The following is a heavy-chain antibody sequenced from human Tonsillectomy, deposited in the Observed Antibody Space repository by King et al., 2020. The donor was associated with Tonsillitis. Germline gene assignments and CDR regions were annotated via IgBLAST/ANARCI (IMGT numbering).Heavy chain of an antibody. CDR1: GFTFSNYW. Sequence: VQLVESGGDLVQPGGSLRLSCAASGFTFSNYWMNWVRQVPGKGLMWVSRINIDGSTTNYADSVKGRFTIYRDNAKNTLYLQMNSLRAEDTAVYYCARDIDYWGQGTLVTVSS. CDR2: INIDGSTT. CDR3: ARDIDY. V-gene: IGHV3-74*01. J-gene: IGHJ4*02.